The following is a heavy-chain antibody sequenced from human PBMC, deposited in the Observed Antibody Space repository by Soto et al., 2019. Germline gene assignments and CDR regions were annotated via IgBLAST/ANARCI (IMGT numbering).Heavy chain of an antibody. CDR3: ARRYGPGFDY. Sequence: SETLSLTCAVYGGSFGGYYWSWIRQPPGKGLEWIGYIYYSGSTNYNPSLKSRVTISVDTSKNQFSLKLSSVTAADTAVYYCARRYGPGFDYWGQGTLVTVSS. D-gene: IGHD4-17*01. CDR1: GGSFGGYY. CDR2: IYYSGST. J-gene: IGHJ4*02. V-gene: IGHV4-59*08.